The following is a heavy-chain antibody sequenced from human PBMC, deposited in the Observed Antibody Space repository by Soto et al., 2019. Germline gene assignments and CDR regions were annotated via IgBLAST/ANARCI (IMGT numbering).Heavy chain of an antibody. D-gene: IGHD3-10*01. CDR3: ARELSMVRGVIKTNWFDP. CDR1: GDSISNYY. Sequence: SETLSLTCTVSGDSISNYYWSWIRQAPGKGLEWIGFIYHSGNTNYNPSLKSRVTMSIDASKSQFSLKLSSVTAADTAVYYCARELSMVRGVIKTNWFDPSGQGTQVTVSS. V-gene: IGHV4-59*12. J-gene: IGHJ5*02. CDR2: IYHSGNT.